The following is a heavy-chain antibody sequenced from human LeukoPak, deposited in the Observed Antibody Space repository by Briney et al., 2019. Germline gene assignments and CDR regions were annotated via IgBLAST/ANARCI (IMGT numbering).Heavy chain of an antibody. CDR2: INHSGST. V-gene: IGHV4-34*01. CDR3: ARVPLGYCSSTSCYGGDRNWFDP. J-gene: IGHJ5*02. D-gene: IGHD2-2*01. Sequence: PSETLSLTCAVSGGSFSGYYWTWIRQPPGKGLEWIGEINHSGSTNYNPSLKSRATISVDTSKNQFSLKLSSVTAADTAVYYCARVPLGYCSSTSCYGGDRNWFDPWGQGTLVTVSS. CDR1: GGSFSGYY.